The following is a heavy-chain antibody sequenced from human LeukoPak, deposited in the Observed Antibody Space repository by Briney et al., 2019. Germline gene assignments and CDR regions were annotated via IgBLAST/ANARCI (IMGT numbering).Heavy chain of an antibody. CDR2: INHSGST. D-gene: IGHD6-19*01. CDR1: GFTFDIST. CDR3: ARGPGIAVAGDEKTLDY. V-gene: IGHV4-34*01. J-gene: IGHJ4*02. Sequence: GSLRLSCAASGFTFDISTMHWVRQAPGKGLEWIGEINHSGSTNYNPSLKSRVTISVDTSKNQFSLKLSSVTAADTAVYYCARGPGIAVAGDEKTLDYWGQGTLVTVSS.